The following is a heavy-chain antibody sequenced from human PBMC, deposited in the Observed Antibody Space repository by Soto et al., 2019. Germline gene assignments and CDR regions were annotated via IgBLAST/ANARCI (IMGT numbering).Heavy chain of an antibody. CDR3: ARGLTPTYYYDSSGYLRYYYYGMDV. CDR2: IIPIFGTA. J-gene: IGHJ6*02. CDR1: VGTFSTYA. Sequence: SVKLSCKASVGTFSTYAISCVRQAHRQELEWMGGIIPIFGTANYAQKFQGRVTITAEESKSTAYMEMSSLRSEDTAVYYCARGLTPTYYYDSSGYLRYYYYGMDVWGQGTTVSVS. V-gene: IGHV1-69*13. D-gene: IGHD3-22*01.